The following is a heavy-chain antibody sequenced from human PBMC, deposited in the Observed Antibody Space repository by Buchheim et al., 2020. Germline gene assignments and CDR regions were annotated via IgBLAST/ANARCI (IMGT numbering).Heavy chain of an antibody. D-gene: IGHD3-10*01. CDR1: GFTFSSYG. J-gene: IGHJ6*03. Sequence: QVQLVESGGGVVQPGRSLRLSCAASGFTFSSYGMHWVRQAPGKGLEWVAVIWYVGSNKYYADSVKGRFTISRDNSKNTLYLQMNSLRAEDTAVYYCARVGITMVRGVPPGYYYMDVWGKGTT. CDR2: IWYVGSNK. CDR3: ARVGITMVRGVPPGYYYMDV. V-gene: IGHV3-33*01.